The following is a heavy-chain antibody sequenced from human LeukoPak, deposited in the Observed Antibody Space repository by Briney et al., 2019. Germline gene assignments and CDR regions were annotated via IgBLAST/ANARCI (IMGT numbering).Heavy chain of an antibody. D-gene: IGHD6-13*01. J-gene: IGHJ3*02. CDR2: ISSSSSTI. Sequence: GGSLRLSCAVSGFTFSRYSMNWVRQAPGKGLEWVSYISSSSSTIYYADSVKGRFTISRDNAKNSLFLQMHSLRAEDTAVYYYASYSSSFAFDIWGQGTMVTVSS. CDR1: GFTFSRYS. V-gene: IGHV3-48*01. CDR3: ASYSSSFAFDI.